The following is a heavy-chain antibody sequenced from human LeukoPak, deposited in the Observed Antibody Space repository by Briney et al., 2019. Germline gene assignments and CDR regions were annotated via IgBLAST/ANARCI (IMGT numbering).Heavy chain of an antibody. CDR1: GFTFSSYG. J-gene: IGHJ4*02. CDR3: ATQSYGLFEY. V-gene: IGHV3-30*03. Sequence: PGGSLRLSCAASGFTFSSYGMHWVRQAPGKGLEWVAVISYDGSNKYYADSVKGRFTISRDNAKNSLYLHLNSLRAEDTAVYYCATQSYGLFEYWGQGTLVTVSS. D-gene: IGHD3-10*01. CDR2: ISYDGSNK.